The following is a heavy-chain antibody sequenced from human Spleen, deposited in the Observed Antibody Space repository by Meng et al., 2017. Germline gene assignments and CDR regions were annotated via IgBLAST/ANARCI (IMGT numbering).Heavy chain of an antibody. Sequence: GSLRLSCTVSDDSISSYYWSWIRQPPGKALEWIGYIYYSGSTSYNPSYSGSTYYNPSLKSRVTIALDTSKNQFSLKLRSVTAADTAVYYCARLPPTVTTPIHFYYGMDVWGQGTTVTVSS. J-gene: IGHJ6*02. CDR3: ARLPPTVTTPIHFYYGMDV. CDR2: IYYSGSTSYNPSYSGST. V-gene: IGHV4-59*01. D-gene: IGHD4-23*01. CDR1: DDSISSYY.